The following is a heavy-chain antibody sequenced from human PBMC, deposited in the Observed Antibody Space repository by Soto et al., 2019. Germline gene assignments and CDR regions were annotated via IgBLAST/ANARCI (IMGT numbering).Heavy chain of an antibody. CDR2: IYYSGST. D-gene: IGHD3-16*01. CDR3: ARSTSAMITFGGVSRDAFDI. Sequence: QLQLQESGPGLVKPSETLSLTCTVSGGSISSSSYYWGWIRQPPGKGLEWIGSIYYSGSTYYNPSLKSRVTISVDTSKNQFSLKLSSVTAADTAVYYCARSTSAMITFGGVSRDAFDIWGQGTMVTVSS. J-gene: IGHJ3*02. CDR1: GGSISSSSYY. V-gene: IGHV4-39*01.